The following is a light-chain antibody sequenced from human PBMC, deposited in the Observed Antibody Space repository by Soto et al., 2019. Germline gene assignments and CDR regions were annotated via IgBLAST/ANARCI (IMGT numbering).Light chain of an antibody. V-gene: IGKV3-15*01. CDR1: QTISTH. CDR3: QQFYSWPPIT. Sequence: EVELTQSPVTLSVSGGARATLSCRSSQTISTHLAWYQQKPGQAPRLLIYGASTRATAVPARFSGSGSGTDFTLTISRVQSEDAAVYYCQQFYSWPPITFGQGTKLEIK. J-gene: IGKJ2*01. CDR2: GAS.